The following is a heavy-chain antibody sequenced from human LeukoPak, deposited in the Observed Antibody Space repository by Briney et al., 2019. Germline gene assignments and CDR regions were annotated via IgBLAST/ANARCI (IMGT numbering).Heavy chain of an antibody. CDR3: ARETVVVAATRLDY. D-gene: IGHD2-15*01. J-gene: IGHJ4*02. V-gene: IGHV3-30-3*01. CDR2: ISYDGSNK. Sequence: GGSLRLSCTASGFTFGNYWMSWVRQAPGKGLEWVAVISYDGSNKYYADSVKGRFTISRDNSKNTLYLQMNSLRAEDTAAYYCARETVVVAATRLDYWGQGTLVTVSS. CDR1: GFTFGNYW.